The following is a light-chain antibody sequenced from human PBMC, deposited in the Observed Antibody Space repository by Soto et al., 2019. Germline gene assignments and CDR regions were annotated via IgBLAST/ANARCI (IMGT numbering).Light chain of an antibody. CDR1: QSIRTS. J-gene: IGKJ1*01. Sequence: DIQMTHSPSTLSASVLYRVIITFLASQSIRTSLSWYQQKPGKAPKLLIDVASSLQSGVPSRFSGSGSGTDFTLSISSLHPEDFGTYYCQQSYSTPRTFGQGTKVDIK. CDR2: VAS. CDR3: QQSYSTPRT. V-gene: IGKV1-39*01.